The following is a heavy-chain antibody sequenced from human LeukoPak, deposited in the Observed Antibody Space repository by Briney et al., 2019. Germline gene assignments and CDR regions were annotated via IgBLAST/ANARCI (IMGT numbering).Heavy chain of an antibody. CDR2: ISSSGSTI. CDR1: GFTVSSNY. J-gene: IGHJ4*02. CDR3: ARDLSGYLFDY. D-gene: IGHD5-12*01. V-gene: IGHV3-48*03. Sequence: PGGSLRLSCAASGFTVSSNYMNWVRQAPGKGLEWVSYISSSGSTIYYADSVKGRFTISRDNAKNSLYLQMNSLRAEDTAVYYCARDLSGYLFDYWGQGTLVTVSS.